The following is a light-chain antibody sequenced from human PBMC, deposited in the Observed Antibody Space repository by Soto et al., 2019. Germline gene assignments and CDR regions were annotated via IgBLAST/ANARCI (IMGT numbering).Light chain of an antibody. CDR3: QQYGRSSYT. CDR1: QSVSSSY. J-gene: IGKJ2*01. V-gene: IGKV3-20*01. Sequence: EIVLTQSPGTLSLSPGERATLSCRASQSVSSSYLAWYQQKPGQAPRLLIYGASSRATGIPDRFSCSGSGTDFTLTISRLEPEDFAVYYCQQYGRSSYTFGQGTKLEIK. CDR2: GAS.